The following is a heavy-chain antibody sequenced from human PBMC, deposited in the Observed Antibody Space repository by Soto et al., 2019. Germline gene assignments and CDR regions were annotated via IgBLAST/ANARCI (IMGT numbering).Heavy chain of an antibody. Sequence: ASVKVSCKASGYTFTSYDINWVRQATGQGLEWMGWMNPNSGNTGYAQKFQGRVTMTRNTSISTAYMELSSLRSEDTAVYYCVRALKSCSGGSCYAYYFDYWGQGTLVTVSS. J-gene: IGHJ4*02. CDR1: GYTFTSYD. CDR3: VRALKSCSGGSCYAYYFDY. CDR2: MNPNSGNT. D-gene: IGHD2-15*01. V-gene: IGHV1-8*01.